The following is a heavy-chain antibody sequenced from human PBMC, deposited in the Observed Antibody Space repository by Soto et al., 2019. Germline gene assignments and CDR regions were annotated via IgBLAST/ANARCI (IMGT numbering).Heavy chain of an antibody. CDR1: GFTFSSYA. J-gene: IGHJ4*02. Sequence: GGSLRLSCAASGFTFSSYAMSWVRQAPGKGLEWVSAISGSGGSTYYADSVKGRFTISRDNSKNTLYLQMNSLRAVDTAVYYCAKDGGDYSSGLNDYWGQGTLVTVSS. CDR3: AKDGGDYSSGLNDY. CDR2: ISGSGGST. D-gene: IGHD6-19*01. V-gene: IGHV3-23*01.